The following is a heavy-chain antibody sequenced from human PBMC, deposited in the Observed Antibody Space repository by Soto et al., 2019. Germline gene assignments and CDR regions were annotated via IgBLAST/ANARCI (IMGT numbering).Heavy chain of an antibody. CDR1: GFTFSSYW. D-gene: IGHD2-2*03. V-gene: IGHV3-74*01. Sequence: EVQLVESGGGLVQPGGSLRLSCAASGFTFSSYWMHWVRQAPGKGLVWVSRINSDGSSTSYADSVKGRFTTSRDNAKNTLYLQMNSRRAEYTAVSYCARDEWMDRGMDVWGQGTRVTVSS. CDR2: INSDGSST. J-gene: IGHJ6*02. CDR3: ARDEWMDRGMDV.